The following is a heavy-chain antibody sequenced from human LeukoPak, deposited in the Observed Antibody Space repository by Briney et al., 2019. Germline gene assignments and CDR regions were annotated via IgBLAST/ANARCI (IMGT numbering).Heavy chain of an antibody. J-gene: IGHJ4*02. Sequence: SETLSLTCTVSGGSISSYYWSWIRQPLGKGLEWIGYIYYSGSTNYNPSLKSRVTISVDTSKNQFSLKLSSVTAADTAVYYCARARHYYDSSGYYPYFDYWGQGTLVTVSS. CDR2: IYYSGST. CDR3: ARARHYYDSSGYYPYFDY. CDR1: GGSISSYY. D-gene: IGHD3-22*01. V-gene: IGHV4-59*01.